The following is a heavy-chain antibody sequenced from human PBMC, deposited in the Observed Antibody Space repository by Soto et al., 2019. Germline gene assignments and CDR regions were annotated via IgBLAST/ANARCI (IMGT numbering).Heavy chain of an antibody. V-gene: IGHV3-21*01. CDR1: GFTFSSYS. J-gene: IGHJ4*02. CDR3: ARDQRRKLVSPSDY. Sequence: KPGGSLRLSCAASGFTFSSYSMNWVRQAPGKGLEWVSSISSSSSYIYYADSVKGRFTISRDNAKNSLYLQMNSLRAEDTAVYYCARDQRRKLVSPSDYWGQGTMVTVYS. D-gene: IGHD6-6*01. CDR2: ISSSSSYI.